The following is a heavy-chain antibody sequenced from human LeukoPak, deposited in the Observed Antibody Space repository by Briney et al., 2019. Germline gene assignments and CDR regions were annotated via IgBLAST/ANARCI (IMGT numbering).Heavy chain of an antibody. J-gene: IGHJ5*02. D-gene: IGHD3-10*01. CDR3: ARDSNYYGSASGP. CDR2: ISAYNGST. Sequence: GASVKVSCKASGYTFTSYGISWVRQAPGQGLERMGWISAYNGSTNYAQKLQGRVTMTTDTSTSTAYMELRSLRSDDTAVYYCARDSNYYGSASGPWGQGTLVTVSS. CDR1: GYTFTSYG. V-gene: IGHV1-18*01.